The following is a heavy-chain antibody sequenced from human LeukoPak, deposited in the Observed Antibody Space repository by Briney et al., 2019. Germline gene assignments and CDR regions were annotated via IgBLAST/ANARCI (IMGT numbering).Heavy chain of an antibody. J-gene: IGHJ6*03. CDR2: INTSGTT. V-gene: IGHV4-61*02. CDR3: ARGVGAYYMDV. Sequence: SETLSLTCTVSGASISSGSNSWGWIRQPAGKGLEWIGRINTSGTTNYNPSLKSRVTMSIDTSKNQFSLKLSSVTAADTAVYYCARGVGAYYMDVWGKGTTVAISS. D-gene: IGHD1-26*01. CDR1: GASISSGSNS.